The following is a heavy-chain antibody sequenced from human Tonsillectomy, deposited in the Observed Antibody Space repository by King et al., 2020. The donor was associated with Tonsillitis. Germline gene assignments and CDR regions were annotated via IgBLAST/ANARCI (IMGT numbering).Heavy chain of an antibody. V-gene: IGHV3-21*01. D-gene: IGHD3-3*01. Sequence: VQLVESGGGLVKPGGSLRLSCAASGFTFSSYNMNWVRQAPGKGLEWVSSISSSSSYINYVDSVKGRFTISRDNAKNSLYLQMNSLRAEDTAVYYCARDPTFGVVSTTIDYWGQGTLVTVSS. CDR3: ARDPTFGVVSTTIDY. CDR1: GFTFSSYN. J-gene: IGHJ4*02. CDR2: ISSSSSYI.